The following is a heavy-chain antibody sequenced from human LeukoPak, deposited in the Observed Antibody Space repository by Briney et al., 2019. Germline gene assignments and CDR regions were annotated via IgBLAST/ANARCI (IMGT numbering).Heavy chain of an antibody. D-gene: IGHD4-17*01. CDR3: ARGRTTGDNYFDY. CDR2: IWFDGSNT. CDR1: GFTFSSFG. J-gene: IGHJ4*02. Sequence: GGSLRLSCAASGFTFSSFGIHWVRQAPGKGLEWVAVIWFDGSNTYYADSVKGRFTFSRDNSKSTMYLQMNSLRAEDTAVYYCARGRTTGDNYFDYWGQGTLVSVSS. V-gene: IGHV3-33*01.